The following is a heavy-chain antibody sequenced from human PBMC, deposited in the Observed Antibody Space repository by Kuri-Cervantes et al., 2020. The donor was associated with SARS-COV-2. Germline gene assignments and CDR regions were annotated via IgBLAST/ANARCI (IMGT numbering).Heavy chain of an antibody. D-gene: IGHD3-16*01. CDR3: ARDLRMGKSLDY. J-gene: IGHJ4*02. CDR1: GFTFSSYG. CDR2: IKQDGSEK. V-gene: IGHV3-7*01. Sequence: GESLKISCAASGFTFSSYGMHWVRQAPGKGLEWVANIKQDGSEKYYVDSVKGRFTISRDNAKNSLYLQMNSLRGEDTAVYYCARDLRMGKSLDYWGQGTLVTVSS.